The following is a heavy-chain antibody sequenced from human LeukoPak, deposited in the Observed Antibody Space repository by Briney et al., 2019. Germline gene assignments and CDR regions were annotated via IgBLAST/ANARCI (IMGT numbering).Heavy chain of an antibody. J-gene: IGHJ6*02. CDR2: IYYSGST. CDR3: ARDRGYYYGMDV. Sequence: SETLSLTCTVSGGSISSSSYYWGWIRQPPGKGLEWIGSIYYSGSTYYNPSHKSRVTISVDTSKNQFSLKLSSVTAADTAVYYCARDRGYYYGMDVWGQGTTVTVSS. CDR1: GGSISSSSYY. V-gene: IGHV4-39*07.